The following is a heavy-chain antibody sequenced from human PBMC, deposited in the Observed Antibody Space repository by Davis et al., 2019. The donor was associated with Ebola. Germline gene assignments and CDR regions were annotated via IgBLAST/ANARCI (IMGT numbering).Heavy chain of an antibody. V-gene: IGHV1-46*01. J-gene: IGHJ3*02. Sequence: ASVKVSCKASGYRFTSYYMHWVRQAPGQELEWMGIINPITGGTSYAQNFQVRVNMTRDTSTSTVYMELSSLRSEDTAVHYCAREGGRYYDSSGYVFDIWGQGTMVKVSS. CDR1: GYRFTSYY. D-gene: IGHD3-22*01. CDR2: INPITGGT. CDR3: AREGGRYYDSSGYVFDI.